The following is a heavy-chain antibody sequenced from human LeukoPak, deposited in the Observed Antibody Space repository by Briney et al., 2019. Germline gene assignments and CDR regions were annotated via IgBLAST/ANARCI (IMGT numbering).Heavy chain of an antibody. CDR3: ARRGGMVRGTNNWFDP. V-gene: IGHV1-69*04. CDR2: IIPILGIA. J-gene: IGHJ5*02. CDR1: VGTFSSYA. D-gene: IGHD3-10*01. Sequence: VASVNVSCKASVGTFSSYAIRWVRPAPGQGLAWMGRIIPILGIANYAQKFQGRVTITADKSTSTAYMELSSLRSEDTAVYYCARRGGMVRGTNNWFDPWGQGTLVTVSS.